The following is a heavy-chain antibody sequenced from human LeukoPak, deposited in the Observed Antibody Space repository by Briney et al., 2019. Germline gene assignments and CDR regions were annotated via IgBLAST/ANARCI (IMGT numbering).Heavy chain of an antibody. J-gene: IGHJ4*02. Sequence: GGSLRLSCAASGFTFSSSAMSWVRQAPGKGLEWVSAISNNGGYTYYADSVQGRFTISRDNSKSTLCLQMNSLRAEDTAVYYCARATYSSGWYFDYWGQGTLVTVSS. CDR3: ARATYSSGWYFDY. CDR2: ISNNGGYT. D-gene: IGHD6-19*01. V-gene: IGHV3-23*01. CDR1: GFTFSSSA.